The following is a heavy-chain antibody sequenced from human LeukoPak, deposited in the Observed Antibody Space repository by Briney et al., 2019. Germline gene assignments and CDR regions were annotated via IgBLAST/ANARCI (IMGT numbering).Heavy chain of an antibody. CDR1: GGSFSVYY. Sequence: SETLSLTCAVYGGSFSVYYWTWIRQPPGKGLEWIGEINHRGSTNHNPSLKSRVTISVDTSKNQFSLKLSSVTAADTAVYYCARWGLAARYFDYWGQGTLVTVSS. CDR2: INHRGST. CDR3: ARWGLAARYFDY. D-gene: IGHD6-6*01. J-gene: IGHJ4*02. V-gene: IGHV4-34*01.